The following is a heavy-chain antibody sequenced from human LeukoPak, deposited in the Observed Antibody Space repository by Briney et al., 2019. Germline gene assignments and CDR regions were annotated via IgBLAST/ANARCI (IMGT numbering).Heavy chain of an antibody. CDR2: IYYSGST. CDR3: ARGRDYGLFDY. V-gene: IGHV4-59*01. D-gene: IGHD4-17*01. CDR1: GGSISSYY. Sequence: SETLSLTCTVSGGSISSYYWSWIRQPPGKGLEWIGYIYYSGSTNYNPSLKSRVTISVDTSKNQFSLKLSSVTAADTAVYYCARGRDYGLFDYWGQRTLVTVPS. J-gene: IGHJ4*02.